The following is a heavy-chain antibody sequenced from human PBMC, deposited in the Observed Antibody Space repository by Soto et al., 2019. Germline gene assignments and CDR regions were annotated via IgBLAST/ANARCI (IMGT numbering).Heavy chain of an antibody. D-gene: IGHD6-13*01. CDR2: ISYDGSNK. CDR1: GFTFSSYG. CDR3: AKDRGSYSSSSYYFDY. V-gene: IGHV3-30*18. Sequence: GGSLRLSCAASGFTFSSYGMHWVRQAPGKGLEWVAVISYDGSNKYYADSVKGRFTISRDNSKNTLYLQMNSLRAEDTAGYYCAKDRGSYSSSSYYFDYWGQGTLVTVSS. J-gene: IGHJ4*02.